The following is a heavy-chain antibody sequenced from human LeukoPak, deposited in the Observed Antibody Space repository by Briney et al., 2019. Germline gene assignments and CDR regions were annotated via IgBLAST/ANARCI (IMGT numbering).Heavy chain of an antibody. D-gene: IGHD4-17*01. CDR1: GFTFNNYE. J-gene: IGHJ4*02. V-gene: IGHV3-48*03. Sequence: GGSLRLSCAASGFTFNNYEINWVRQAPGKGLEWVSYISSRGSPIYYADSVKGRFTISRDNAKHSLYLQMNSLRAEDTAVYYCAKEKTTPVVDYWGQGTLVTVSS. CDR3: AKEKTTPVVDY. CDR2: ISSRGSPI.